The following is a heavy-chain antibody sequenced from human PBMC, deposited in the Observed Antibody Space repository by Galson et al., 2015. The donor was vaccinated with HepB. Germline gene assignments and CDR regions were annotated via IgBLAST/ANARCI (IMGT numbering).Heavy chain of an antibody. Sequence: SLRLSCAASGFSFDDYAMHWVRQAPGKGLEWVSGTSWSGVTIGYADSVKGRFAISRDNAKNSLYLQMNSLRPEDTAFYYCARDSGVGTASSFDWFDPWGQGTLVTVSS. CDR1: GFSFDDYA. CDR3: ARDSGVGTASSFDWFDP. CDR2: TSWSGVTI. D-gene: IGHD1-26*01. J-gene: IGHJ5*02. V-gene: IGHV3-9*01.